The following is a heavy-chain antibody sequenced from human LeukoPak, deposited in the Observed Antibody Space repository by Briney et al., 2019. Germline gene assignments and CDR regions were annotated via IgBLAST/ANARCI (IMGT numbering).Heavy chain of an antibody. CDR2: ISGSGGST. Sequence: PGGSLRLSCAASGFTFSSYAMSWVRQAPGKGLEWVSAISGSGGSTYYADSVKGRFTISRDNSKNTLYLQMNSLRAEDTAVYYCARKGINYYGSGSSYFHFDYWGQGTLVTVSS. CDR1: GFTFSSYA. CDR3: ARKGINYYGSGSSYFHFDY. V-gene: IGHV3-23*01. D-gene: IGHD3-10*01. J-gene: IGHJ4*02.